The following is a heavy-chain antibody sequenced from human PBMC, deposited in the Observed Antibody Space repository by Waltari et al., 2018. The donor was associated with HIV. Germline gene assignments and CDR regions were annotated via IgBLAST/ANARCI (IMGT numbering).Heavy chain of an antibody. CDR3: ARDSTSMVSYFDY. J-gene: IGHJ4*02. D-gene: IGHD5-18*01. CDR2: IPYDGSAK. CDR1: GFNFSRLA. Sequence: QVHLVESGGGVVQPGRSLRLSCSASGFNFSRLAMHWVRQSPGKGLEWVALIPYDGSAKYYADSVKGRFTISRDNSKNTLYLQMKNLGTDDTAVFFCARDSTSMVSYFDYWGRGILVTVSS. V-gene: IGHV3-30-3*01.